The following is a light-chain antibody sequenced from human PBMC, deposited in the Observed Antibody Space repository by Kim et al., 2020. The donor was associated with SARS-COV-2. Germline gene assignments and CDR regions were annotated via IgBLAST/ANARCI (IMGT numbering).Light chain of an antibody. Sequence: ASVGGRATITCRASQDIRNDLGWYQQNPGRAPKRLIYGASSLQSGVPSRFSGSGSGTEFTLTISSVQPEDFAPYFCLQHSTYPITFGQGTRLEI. CDR2: GAS. V-gene: IGKV1-17*01. CDR1: QDIRND. J-gene: IGKJ5*01. CDR3: LQHSTYPIT.